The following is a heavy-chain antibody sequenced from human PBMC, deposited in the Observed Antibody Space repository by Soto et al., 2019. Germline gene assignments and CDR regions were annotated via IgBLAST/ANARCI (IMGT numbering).Heavy chain of an antibody. CDR3: ARGTGYSSSWFPNYYGMDV. D-gene: IGHD6-13*01. V-gene: IGHV3-48*03. CDR1: GFTFSSYE. J-gene: IGHJ6*02. Sequence: GGSLRLSCAASGFTFSSYEMNWVRQAPGKGLEWVSYISSSGNTIYYADSVKGRFTISRDNAKNSLYLQMNSLRAEDTAVYYCARGTGYSSSWFPNYYGMDVWGQGTTVTVSS. CDR2: ISSSGNTI.